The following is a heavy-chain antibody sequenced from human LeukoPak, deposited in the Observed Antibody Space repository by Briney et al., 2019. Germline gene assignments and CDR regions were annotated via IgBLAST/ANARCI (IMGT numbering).Heavy chain of an antibody. Sequence: ASVKVSCKASGYTLTGYYMHWVRQAPGQGLEWMGWINPNSGGTNYAQKFQGRVTMTRDTSISTAYMELSRLRSDDTAVYYCARDSSTVTTQDWFDPWGQGTLVTVSS. V-gene: IGHV1-2*02. CDR2: INPNSGGT. CDR1: GYTLTGYY. J-gene: IGHJ5*02. CDR3: ARDSSTVTTQDWFDP. D-gene: IGHD4-17*01.